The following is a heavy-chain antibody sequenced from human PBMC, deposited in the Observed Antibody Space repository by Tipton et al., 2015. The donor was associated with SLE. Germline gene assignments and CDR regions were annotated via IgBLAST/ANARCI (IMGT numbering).Heavy chain of an antibody. J-gene: IGHJ4*02. D-gene: IGHD3-16*01. CDR3: ARLGDYKGAF. CDR2: IYNSGST. V-gene: IGHV4-59*05. CDR1: GASISIYH. Sequence: TLSLTCTASGASISIYHWSWIRQPPGKGLEWIGYIYNSGSTNYNSGNTHYNPSLKSRVTILVDTSKNQFSLKLNSVTAADTAVYYCARLGDYKGAFWGQGTLLAVSS.